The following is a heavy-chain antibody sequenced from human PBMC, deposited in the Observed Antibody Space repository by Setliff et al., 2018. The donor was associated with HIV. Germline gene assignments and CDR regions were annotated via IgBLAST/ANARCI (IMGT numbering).Heavy chain of an antibody. CDR3: ARDRRNTYYYESSGYSGAFDI. Sequence: SETLSLTCTVSGDSITRGSYYWSWIRQHPGKGLEWIGFIYYSGSTYYNPSLKSRVTISVDTSKNQFSLKLSSVTAADTAVYYCARDRRNTYYYESSGYSGAFDIWGQGTMVTVSS. CDR1: GDSITRGSYY. V-gene: IGHV4-31*03. D-gene: IGHD3-22*01. J-gene: IGHJ3*02. CDR2: IYYSGST.